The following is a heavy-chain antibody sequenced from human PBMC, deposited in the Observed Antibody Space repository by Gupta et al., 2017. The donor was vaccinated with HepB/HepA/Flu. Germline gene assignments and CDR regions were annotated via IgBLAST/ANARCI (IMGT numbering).Heavy chain of an antibody. CDR3: ARLSSDFYWYFDF. CDR1: GYSFPTYG. CDR2: ISGYNYKT. V-gene: IGHV1-18*01. D-gene: IGHD3-22*01. Sequence: VQLVQSGPEVKKPGASVKVSCRTSGYSFPTYGITWVRQAPGQGLEWMGWISGYNYKTNYAQKFQDRLTLTIDISTSTAYMDLRSLRSDDTAVYYCARLSSDFYWYFDFWGRGTLVTVSS. J-gene: IGHJ2*01.